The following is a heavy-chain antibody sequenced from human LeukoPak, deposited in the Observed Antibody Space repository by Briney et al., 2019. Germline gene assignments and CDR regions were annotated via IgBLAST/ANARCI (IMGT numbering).Heavy chain of an antibody. CDR1: GFIFNNYW. CDR3: ARDSSPWMIDE. Sequence: PGGSLRLSCAASGFIFNNYWMSWVRQAPGKGLEWVANIKRDGSDKYYVDSVKGRFTISRDNARNSVCLQMNSLRVEDTAVYYCARDSSPWMIDEWGQGTLLTVSS. CDR2: IKRDGSDK. J-gene: IGHJ4*02. D-gene: IGHD3-22*01. V-gene: IGHV3-7*01.